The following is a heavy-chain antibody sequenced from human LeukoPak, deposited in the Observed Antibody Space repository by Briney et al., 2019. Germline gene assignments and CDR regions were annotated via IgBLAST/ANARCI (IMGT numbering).Heavy chain of an antibody. J-gene: IGHJ6*03. Sequence: SETLSLTCAIYGGSFSNYYWSWIRQPPGKGLEWIGEINDSGTINYNPSLMSRVTISVDKSKNKFSLKLRSVTAADTAVYYCARRWNYGRNYYIDVWGKGATVSVSS. CDR3: ARRWNYGRNYYIDV. D-gene: IGHD1-7*01. V-gene: IGHV4-34*01. CDR2: INDSGTI. CDR1: GGSFSNYY.